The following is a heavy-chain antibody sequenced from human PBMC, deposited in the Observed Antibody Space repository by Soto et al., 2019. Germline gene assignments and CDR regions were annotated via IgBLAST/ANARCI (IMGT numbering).Heavy chain of an antibody. J-gene: IGHJ6*02. CDR3: ARAARQVTMVRGVITHYYGMDV. D-gene: IGHD3-10*01. CDR1: GGSISSGDYY. Sequence: SETLSLTCTVSGGSISSGDYYWSWIRQPPGKGLEWIGYIYYSGSTYYNPSLKSRVTISVDTSKNQFSLKLSSVTAADTAVYYCARAARQVTMVRGVITHYYGMDVWGQGTTVT. V-gene: IGHV4-30-4*01. CDR2: IYYSGST.